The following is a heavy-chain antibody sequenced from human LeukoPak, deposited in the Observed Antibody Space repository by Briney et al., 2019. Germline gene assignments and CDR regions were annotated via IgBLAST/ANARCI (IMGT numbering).Heavy chain of an antibody. CDR3: ARGGYSSSWYVYYYYYMDV. D-gene: IGHD6-13*01. J-gene: IGHJ6*03. CDR1: GYTFTSYG. CDR2: ISAYNGNT. V-gene: IGHV1-18*01. Sequence: ASVKVSCKASGYTFTSYGISWVRQAPGQGLEWMGWISAYNGNTNYAQKLQGRVTMTTDTSTSTAYMELRSLRSDDTAVYYCARGGYSSSWYVYYYYYMDVWGKGTTVTISS.